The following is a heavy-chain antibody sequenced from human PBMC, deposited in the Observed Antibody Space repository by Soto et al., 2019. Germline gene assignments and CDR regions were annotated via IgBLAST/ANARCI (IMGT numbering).Heavy chain of an antibody. Sequence: SETLSLTCTVSGGSISSYYWSWIRQPPGKGLEWIGYIYYSGSTNYNPSLKSRVTISVDTSKNQFSLKLGSVTAADTAVYYCATTTGFYHYGMDVWGQGTTVTVSS. CDR3: ATTTGFYHYGMDV. CDR2: IYYSGST. J-gene: IGHJ6*02. D-gene: IGHD4-17*01. CDR1: GGSISSYY. V-gene: IGHV4-59*01.